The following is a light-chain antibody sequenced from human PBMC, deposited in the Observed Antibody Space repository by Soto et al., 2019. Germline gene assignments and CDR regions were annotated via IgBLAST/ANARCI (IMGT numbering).Light chain of an antibody. CDR1: QSVSSN. CDR2: GAS. CDR3: QQYFNWPPLT. V-gene: IGKV3D-15*01. Sequence: EIVMPQSPATLSVSPGERATLSCRASQSVSSNLAWYQQKPGQAPRLLIYGASTRATGIPARFSGSGSGTEFTLTISSLQSEDFAVYYCQQYFNWPPLTFGGGTKVDIK. J-gene: IGKJ4*01.